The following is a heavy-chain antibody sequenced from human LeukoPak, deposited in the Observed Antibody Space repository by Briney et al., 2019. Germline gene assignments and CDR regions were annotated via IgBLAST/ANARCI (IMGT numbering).Heavy chain of an antibody. CDR1: GFTFSGSA. D-gene: IGHD3-22*01. J-gene: IGHJ4*02. V-gene: IGHV3-73*01. CDR3: TRQPPGIVVEAYLDY. CDR2: IRSKVNSYAT. Sequence: GGSLRLSCAASGFTFSGSAMHWVRQASGKGLEWVGRIRSKVNSYATAYAASVKGRFTISRDDSKNTAYLQMNSLKTEDTAVYYCTRQPPGIVVEAYLDYWGQGTLVTVSS.